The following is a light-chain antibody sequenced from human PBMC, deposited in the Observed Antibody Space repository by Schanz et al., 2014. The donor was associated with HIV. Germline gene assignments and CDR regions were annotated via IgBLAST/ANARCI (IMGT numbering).Light chain of an antibody. CDR2: GAS. CDR3: QQYSTSSRT. J-gene: IGKJ1*01. CDR1: QTITSNF. V-gene: IGKV3-20*01. Sequence: EIVLTQSPGTLSLFPGERAALSCRASQTITSNFLAWYQQRPGQAPRLLIFGASIRTTGIPDRFSGSGSGTDFTLTITRLEPEDFATYYCQQYSTSSRTFGQGTKVEVQ.